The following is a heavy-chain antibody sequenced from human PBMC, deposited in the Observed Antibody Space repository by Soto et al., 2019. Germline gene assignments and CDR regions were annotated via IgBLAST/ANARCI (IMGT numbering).Heavy chain of an antibody. J-gene: IGHJ5*02. Sequence: SETLSLTCTVSGGSISSSSYYWGWIRQPPGKGLEWIGSIYYSGSTYYNPSLKSRVTISVDTSKNQFSLKLSSVTAADTAVYYCASRSQAQLGEFDPWGQGTLVTVSS. V-gene: IGHV4-39*01. D-gene: IGHD1-1*01. CDR2: IYYSGST. CDR1: GGSISSSSYY. CDR3: ASRSQAQLGEFDP.